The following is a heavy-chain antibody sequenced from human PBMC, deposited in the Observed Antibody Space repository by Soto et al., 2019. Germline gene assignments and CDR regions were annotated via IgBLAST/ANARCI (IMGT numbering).Heavy chain of an antibody. Sequence: QVQLQESGPGLVKPSQTLSLTCTVSGGSIRSGDDYWSWIRQPPGKGLEWIGYIYYTGTNYYNPSLNSRHTISVDTSKNQVSLKLSSLTSVDPAVYCCARMRRPDDCNAYTFDYWGQGYLVTVSS. V-gene: IGHV4-30-4*01. CDR3: ARMRRPDDCNAYTFDY. J-gene: IGHJ4*02. D-gene: IGHD3-16*01. CDR1: GGSIRSGDDY. CDR2: IYYTGTN.